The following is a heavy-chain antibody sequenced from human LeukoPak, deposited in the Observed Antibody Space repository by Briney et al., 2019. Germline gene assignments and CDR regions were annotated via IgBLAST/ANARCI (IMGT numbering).Heavy chain of an antibody. Sequence: GGSLRLSCAAPGFTFSSYSMNWVRQAPGKGLEWVSCISSSSSTIYYADSVKGRFTISRDNAKNSLYVQMNSLRDGDTAVYYCARSVVGASSDYWGQGTLVTVSS. CDR1: GFTFSSYS. D-gene: IGHD2-15*01. CDR2: ISSSSSTI. CDR3: ARSVVGASSDY. J-gene: IGHJ4*02. V-gene: IGHV3-48*02.